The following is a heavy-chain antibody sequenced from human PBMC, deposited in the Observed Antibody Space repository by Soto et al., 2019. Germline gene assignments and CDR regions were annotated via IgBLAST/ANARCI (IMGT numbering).Heavy chain of an antibody. Sequence: EEQLLESGGGLVQPGGSLRLSCAASGFTFSSYAMSWVRQAPGKGLEWVSAISGSGGSTYYADSVKGRFTISRDNSKNTLYLQMNSLRAEDTAVYYCARIPQGSSWYYYYGMDVWGQGTTVTVSS. J-gene: IGHJ6*02. CDR3: ARIPQGSSWYYYYGMDV. V-gene: IGHV3-23*01. CDR1: GFTFSSYA. CDR2: ISGSGGST. D-gene: IGHD6-13*01.